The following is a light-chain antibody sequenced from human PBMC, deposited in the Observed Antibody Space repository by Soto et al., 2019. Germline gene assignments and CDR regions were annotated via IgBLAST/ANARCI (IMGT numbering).Light chain of an antibody. Sequence: EIALTQSPATLSLSPGERATLSCRASQSVSRYLAWYQQKPGQAPRLLIYDASNRATGIPARFSGSGSGTDFSLTISSLEPEDFAVYYCQQRSDWPRTFGQGTKVDIK. V-gene: IGKV3-11*01. CDR1: QSVSRY. CDR2: DAS. CDR3: QQRSDWPRT. J-gene: IGKJ1*01.